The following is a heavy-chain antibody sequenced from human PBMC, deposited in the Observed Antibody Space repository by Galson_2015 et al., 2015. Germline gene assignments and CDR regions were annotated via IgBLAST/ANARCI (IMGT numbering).Heavy chain of an antibody. V-gene: IGHV1-69*13. CDR1: GGTFSSYA. D-gene: IGHD3-10*01. CDR3: ARARAERYYYGSGSYSAQYNWFDP. J-gene: IGHJ5*02. Sequence: SVKVSCKASGGTFSSYAISWVRQAPGQGLEWMGGIIPIFGTANYAQKFQGRVTITADESTSTAYMELSSLRSEDTAVYYCARARAERYYYGSGSYSAQYNWFDPWGQGTLVTVSS. CDR2: IIPIFGTA.